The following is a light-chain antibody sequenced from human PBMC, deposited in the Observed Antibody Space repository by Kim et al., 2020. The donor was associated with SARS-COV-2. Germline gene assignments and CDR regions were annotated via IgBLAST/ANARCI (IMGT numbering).Light chain of an antibody. CDR2: GAS. J-gene: IGKJ2*01. CDR1: QGISNY. CDR3: LQHYTSPRT. V-gene: IGKV1-17*03. Sequence: ASGGDRVYITCRTSQGISNYLAWFQQRPGQAPKRLIYGASSLQSGVPSRFSGAGSGTEFTLTISSLRPEDFATYYCLQHYTSPRTFGQGTKLEI.